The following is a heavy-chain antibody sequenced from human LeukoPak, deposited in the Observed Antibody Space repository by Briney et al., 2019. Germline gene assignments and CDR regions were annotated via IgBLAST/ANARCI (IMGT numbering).Heavy chain of an antibody. Sequence: SETLSLTCTVSGGSISSHYWSWIRQPAGKGLEWIGRIYASGSTNYNPSLKSRVTMSVDTSKNQFSLNLSSVTAADTAMYYCALSFTLDYFDYWGQGTLVTVSS. CDR1: GGSISSHY. D-gene: IGHD3-3*02. CDR3: ALSFTLDYFDY. J-gene: IGHJ4*02. CDR2: IYASGST. V-gene: IGHV4-4*07.